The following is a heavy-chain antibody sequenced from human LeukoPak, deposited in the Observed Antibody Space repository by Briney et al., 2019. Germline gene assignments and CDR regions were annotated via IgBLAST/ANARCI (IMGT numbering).Heavy chain of an antibody. Sequence: GGSLRLSCAASGFTFSSYGMHWVRQAPGKGLEWVAVIWYDGSNKYYADSVKGRFTISRDNAKNSLYLQMNSLRVEDTAVYYCATRGEYFQHWGQGTLVTVSS. J-gene: IGHJ1*01. CDR2: IWYDGSNK. CDR1: GFTFSSYG. D-gene: IGHD5-12*01. V-gene: IGHV3-33*03. CDR3: ATRGEYFQH.